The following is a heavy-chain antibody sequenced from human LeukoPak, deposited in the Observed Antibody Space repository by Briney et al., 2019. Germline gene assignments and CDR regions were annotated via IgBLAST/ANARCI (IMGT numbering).Heavy chain of an antibody. CDR3: ARARGFDI. V-gene: IGHV3-7*01. CDR2: IKQDGSEK. Sequence: GGSLRLSCAASGFTFSNLWMSWVRQAPGRGLQWVANIKQDGSEKYYGDSVKGRFTISRDNAENSLYLQMNSLRAEDTAVYYCARARGFDIWGQGTMVTVSS. CDR1: GFTFSNLW. J-gene: IGHJ3*02. D-gene: IGHD3-10*01.